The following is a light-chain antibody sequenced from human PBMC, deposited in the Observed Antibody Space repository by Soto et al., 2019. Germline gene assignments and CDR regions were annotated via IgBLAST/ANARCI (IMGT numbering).Light chain of an antibody. V-gene: IGKV1-5*01. CDR1: QTISSW. Sequence: DVQMTQSPSTLSGSVGDRVTITCRASQTISSWLAWYQQKPGKAPKLLIYDASSLESGVPSRFSGGGSGTEFTLTVSSLQPDDFATYYCHQYHNFPRTFGQGTKVAIK. CDR3: HQYHNFPRT. J-gene: IGKJ1*01. CDR2: DAS.